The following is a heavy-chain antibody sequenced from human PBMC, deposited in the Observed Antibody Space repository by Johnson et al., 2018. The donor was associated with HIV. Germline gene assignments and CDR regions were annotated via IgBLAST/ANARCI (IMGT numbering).Heavy chain of an antibody. CDR3: ARAGVVFSTASHDAFDI. D-gene: IGHD2-21*01. V-gene: IGHV3-20*04. J-gene: IGHJ3*02. CDR1: GFTFYNYA. Sequence: VQLVESGGGVVRPGGSLRLSCAASGFTFYNYAMSWVRQTPGKGLEWVSGINWHGGSTGYADSVKGRFTISRDNSKNTLYLQMNSLRAEDTAVYYCARAGVVFSTASHDAFDIWGQGTMVTVSS. CDR2: INWHGGST.